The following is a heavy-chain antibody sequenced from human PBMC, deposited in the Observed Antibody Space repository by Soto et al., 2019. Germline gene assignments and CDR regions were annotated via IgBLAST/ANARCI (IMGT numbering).Heavy chain of an antibody. CDR3: ARDLIVATRMDV. CDR2: ISSSGSTI. Sequence: GGSLRLSCVASGFTFSDYYMSWIRQAPGKGLEWVSYISSSGSTIYYADSVKGRFTISRDNAKNSLYLQMNSLRAEDTAVYYCARDLIVATRMDVWGQGTTVTVSS. J-gene: IGHJ6*02. D-gene: IGHD5-12*01. CDR1: GFTFSDYY. V-gene: IGHV3-11*01.